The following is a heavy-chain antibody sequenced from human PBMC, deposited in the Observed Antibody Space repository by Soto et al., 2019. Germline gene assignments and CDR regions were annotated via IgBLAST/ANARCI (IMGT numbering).Heavy chain of an antibody. D-gene: IGHD5-12*01. CDR1: GFSLTTRGVA. CDR2: IFWDDDK. Sequence: QITLKESGPALVRPTQTLTLTCSFSGFSLTTRGVAVGWIRQPPGKALEWLALIFWDDDKWYSPALRSRLTITEDSPKNLVSLKMTYRVSVDTAIHSCTHRSHGYAYYLGHWFQGTKVTLS. V-gene: IGHV2-5*02. J-gene: IGHJ4*02. CDR3: THRSHGYAYYLGH.